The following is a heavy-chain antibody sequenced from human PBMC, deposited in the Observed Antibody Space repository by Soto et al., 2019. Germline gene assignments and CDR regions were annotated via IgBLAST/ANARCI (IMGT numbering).Heavy chain of an antibody. Sequence: SETLSLTCTVSVGSSSSGGYYWMWIRHHPGKGLEWIGYIYYSGSTYYNPSLKSRVTISVDTSKNQFSLKLSSVTAADTAVYYCARGYVRTLRFNWFDPWGQGTLVTVSS. CDR1: VGSSSSGGYY. CDR2: IYYSGST. D-gene: IGHD3-3*01. J-gene: IGHJ5*02. CDR3: ARGYVRTLRFNWFDP. V-gene: IGHV4-31*03.